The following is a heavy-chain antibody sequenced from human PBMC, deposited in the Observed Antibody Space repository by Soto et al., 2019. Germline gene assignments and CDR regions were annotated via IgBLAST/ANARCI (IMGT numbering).Heavy chain of an antibody. CDR3: AREEGQREKYLGAFDV. V-gene: IGHV3-7*01. CDR2: IKQDGSEK. CDR1: GFTFSTYW. Sequence: EVQLVESGGGLVQPGGSLRLSCAASGFTFSTYWMGWVRQGPGKGLEWVANIKQDGSEKYYVDSVKGRFTISRDNAKTSLYLQMNSLRVEDTAVYYCAREEGQREKYLGAFDVWGQGTMVTVSS. J-gene: IGHJ3*01.